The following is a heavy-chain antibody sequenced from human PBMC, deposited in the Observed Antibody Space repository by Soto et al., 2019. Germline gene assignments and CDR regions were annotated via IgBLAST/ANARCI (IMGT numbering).Heavy chain of an antibody. D-gene: IGHD4-17*01. Sequence: ASVKVSCKASGYTFTSYGISWVRQAPGQGLEWMGWISAYNGNTNYAQKLQGRVTMTTDTSTSTAYMELRSLRSDDTAVYYCARDQDLRVTTDYYYFGMDVWGQGTTVTVSS. CDR3: ARDQDLRVTTDYYYFGMDV. CDR2: ISAYNGNT. J-gene: IGHJ6*02. V-gene: IGHV1-18*01. CDR1: GYTFTSYG.